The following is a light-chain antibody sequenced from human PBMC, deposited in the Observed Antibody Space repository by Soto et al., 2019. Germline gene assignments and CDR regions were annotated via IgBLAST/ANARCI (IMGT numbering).Light chain of an antibody. V-gene: IGLV2-14*01. CDR1: SSDVGGYNS. CDR2: DVS. CDR3: SSYSSTSTRV. Sequence: QSALTQPASVSGSPGQSITISCTGTSSDVGGYNSVSWYQQYPGTAPKLTIYDVSYRPSGISTRFSGSKSGDTASLTISGLQADDEADYFCSSYSSTSTRVYGGGTKLTVL. J-gene: IGLJ3*02.